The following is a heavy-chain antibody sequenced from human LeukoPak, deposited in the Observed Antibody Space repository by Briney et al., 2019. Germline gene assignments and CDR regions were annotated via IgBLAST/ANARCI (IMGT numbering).Heavy chain of an antibody. Sequence: GGSLRLSCVATGFTFHLSPKRWPREPPGKALEWLSSHSGSGGSTYYADSVKGRFSIYRDNSKNTLYLQMNSLRAEDTAVYYCAKEPLHSSGWYGGRLDYWGQGTLVTVSS. CDR1: GFTFHLSP. CDR2: HSGSGGST. J-gene: IGHJ4*02. CDR3: AKEPLHSSGWYGGRLDY. V-gene: IGHV3-23*01. D-gene: IGHD6-19*01.